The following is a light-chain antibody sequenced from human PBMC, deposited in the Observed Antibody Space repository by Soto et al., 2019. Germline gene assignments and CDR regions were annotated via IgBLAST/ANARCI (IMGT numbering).Light chain of an antibody. V-gene: IGLV2-23*02. Sequence: QSALTQPASVSRSPGQSITISCTGTSLDVGSYNLVSWYQHHPGKAPKLLISEVSKRPSGVSNRFSGSKSGNTASLTISGLQAEDDADYYCCSYAGRFYVFGPGTKLTVL. CDR1: SLDVGSYNL. J-gene: IGLJ1*01. CDR2: EVS. CDR3: CSYAGRFYV.